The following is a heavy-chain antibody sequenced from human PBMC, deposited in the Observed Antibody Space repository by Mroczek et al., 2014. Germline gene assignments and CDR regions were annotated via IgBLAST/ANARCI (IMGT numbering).Heavy chain of an antibody. Sequence: QVQLQQWGGRTVEAFGDPVPHLRCLWWVLQWLLLELDPPAPRKGLEWIGEINHSGSTNYNPSLKSRVTISVDTSKNQFSLKLSSVTAADTAVYYCARNSQQQLVRAAADWFDPWGQGTLVTVSS. CDR1: WVLQWLL. CDR2: INHSGST. J-gene: IGHJ5*02. CDR3: ARNSQQQLVRAAADWFDP. D-gene: IGHD6-13*01. V-gene: IGHV4-34*01.